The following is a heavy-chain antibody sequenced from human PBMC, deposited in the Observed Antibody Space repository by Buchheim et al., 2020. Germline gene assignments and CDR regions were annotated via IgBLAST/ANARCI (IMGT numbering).Heavy chain of an antibody. CDR1: GFTFSSYS. J-gene: IGHJ4*02. V-gene: IGHV3-48*01. CDR2: ISSSSSTI. Sequence: EVQLVESGGGLVQPGGSLRLSCAASGFTFSSYSMNWVRQAPGKGLEWVSYISSSSSTIYYADSVKGRFTISRDNAKNSLHLQMNSLRAEDTAVYYCARDRALYDILTGYYNVDYFDYWGQGTL. D-gene: IGHD3-9*01. CDR3: ARDRALYDILTGYYNVDYFDY.